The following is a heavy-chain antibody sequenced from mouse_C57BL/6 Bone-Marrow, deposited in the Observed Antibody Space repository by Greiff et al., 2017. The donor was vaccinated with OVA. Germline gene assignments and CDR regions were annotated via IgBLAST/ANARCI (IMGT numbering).Heavy chain of an antibody. CDR3: AREIYDGYYYAMDY. V-gene: IGHV1-19*01. Sequence: EVQLQESGPVLVKPGASVKMSCKASGYTFTDYYMNWVKQSHGKSLEWIGVINPYNGGTSYNQKFKGKATLTVDKSSSTAYMELNSLTSEDSAVYYCAREIYDGYYYAMDYWGQGTSVTVSS. CDR1: GYTFTDYY. D-gene: IGHD2-3*01. J-gene: IGHJ4*01. CDR2: INPYNGGT.